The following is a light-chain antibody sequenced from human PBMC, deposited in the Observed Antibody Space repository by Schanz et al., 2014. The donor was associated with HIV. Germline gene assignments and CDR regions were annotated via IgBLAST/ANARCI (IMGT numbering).Light chain of an antibody. J-gene: IGKJ4*01. Sequence: EIVLTQSPVILSLSPGERATLSCRASQTVSSNSLGWYQQKRGQAPRLLIYEASNRATGIPARFSGSGSGTDFTLTISSLEPEDFAVYYCQQRSNWPLTFGGGTKVEIK. CDR2: EAS. CDR3: QQRSNWPLT. V-gene: IGKV3-11*01. CDR1: QTVSSNS.